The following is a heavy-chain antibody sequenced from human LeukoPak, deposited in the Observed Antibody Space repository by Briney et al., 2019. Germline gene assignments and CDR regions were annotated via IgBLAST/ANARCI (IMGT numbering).Heavy chain of an antibody. Sequence: GSLRLSCAASGFTFSSYGMHWVRQAPGTGLEWVAFIRYDGSNTYYADSVKGRFTISRDNSKNSLYLQMKSLRAEDTAVYYCAKDSRNYFSPDYWGQGTLVTVSS. J-gene: IGHJ4*02. CDR3: AKDSRNYFSPDY. D-gene: IGHD1-7*01. V-gene: IGHV3-30*02. CDR1: GFTFSSYG. CDR2: IRYDGSNT.